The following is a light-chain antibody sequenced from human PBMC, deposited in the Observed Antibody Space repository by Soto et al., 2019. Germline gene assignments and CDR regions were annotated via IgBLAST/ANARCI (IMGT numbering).Light chain of an antibody. CDR2: GTS. CDR3: QQYNNWPYT. CDR1: QSVSSN. V-gene: IGKV3-15*01. J-gene: IGKJ2*01. Sequence: EMVMTQSPATLSVSPGERATLSCRASQSVSSNLAWYQQKPSQAPRLLIYGTSTRATSIPARFSGSGSGTEFTLTISSLQSEDFAVYYCQQYNNWPYTFGQGTKLEIK.